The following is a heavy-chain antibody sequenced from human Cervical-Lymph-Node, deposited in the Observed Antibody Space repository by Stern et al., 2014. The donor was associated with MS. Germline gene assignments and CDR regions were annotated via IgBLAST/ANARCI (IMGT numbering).Heavy chain of an antibody. CDR2: ISYDGSDK. J-gene: IGHJ4*02. CDR3: ARGGAVTTSDYYLDY. CDR1: GFTFSYHA. Sequence: QVQLVQSGGGVVQPGGSLRLSCAASGFTFSYHAMHWVRQAPGKGLEWVALISYDGSDKNDADSVKGRFTISRDNSRNTLYLQMNSLRVDDTAVYYCARGGAVTTSDYYLDYWGQGILVTVSS. D-gene: IGHD4-17*01. V-gene: IGHV3-30*01.